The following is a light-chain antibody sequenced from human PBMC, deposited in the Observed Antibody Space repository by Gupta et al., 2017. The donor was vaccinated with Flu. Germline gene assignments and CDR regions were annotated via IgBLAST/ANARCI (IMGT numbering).Light chain of an antibody. Sequence: EIVLTQSPGTLSLSPGEGASLSCRASQTVSRDFLAWYQQRPGQAPRLLISGASTRATGIPDRFTGSGSGTDFTLTISRREPEDFAVYYCHQYAMAPSSFGRGSKLQIK. CDR3: HQYAMAPSS. V-gene: IGKV3-20*01. CDR1: QTVSRDF. J-gene: IGKJ2*04. CDR2: GAS.